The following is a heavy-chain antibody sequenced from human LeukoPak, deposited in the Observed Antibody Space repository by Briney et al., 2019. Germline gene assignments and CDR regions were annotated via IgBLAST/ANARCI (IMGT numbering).Heavy chain of an antibody. CDR1: GGSISSGGYY. D-gene: IGHD6-6*01. J-gene: IGHJ4*02. V-gene: IGHV4-30-2*01. CDR3: ASYEYSSLLGLRH. CDR2: IYHSGRN. Sequence: PSGTLFLTCTVSGGSISSGGYYWSWTRQPRGQGLEWIGYIYHSGRNYYNPFLKSRVTISVDRSKNQFSLKLSSVTAADTAVYYCASYEYSSLLGLRHWGQGTLVTVSS.